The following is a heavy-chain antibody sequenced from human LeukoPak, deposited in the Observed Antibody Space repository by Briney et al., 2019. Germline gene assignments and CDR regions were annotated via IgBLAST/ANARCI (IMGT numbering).Heavy chain of an antibody. Sequence: SQTLSLTCTVSGGSISSGDYYWSWIRQPPGKGLEWIGYIYYSGSTYYNPSLKSRVTISVDTSKNQFSLKLSSVTAADTAVYYCARWGATGKAGLDYWDQGTLVTVSS. J-gene: IGHJ4*02. V-gene: IGHV4-30-4*01. CDR3: ARWGATGKAGLDY. D-gene: IGHD3-16*01. CDR2: IYYSGST. CDR1: GGSISSGDYY.